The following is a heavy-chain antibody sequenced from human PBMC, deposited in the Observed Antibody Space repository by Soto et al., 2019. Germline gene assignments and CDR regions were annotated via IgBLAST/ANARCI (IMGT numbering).Heavy chain of an antibody. J-gene: IGHJ4*02. Sequence: GGSLRLSCTVSGFAFNNYGINWVRQAPGKGLEWVSSISKSDYTYYSDSVKGRFAISRDNAKSSVSLQMNTLRVEDTAVYYCAREDSIIIPAVSDFWGQGALVTVSS. CDR3: AREDSIIIPAVSDF. V-gene: IGHV3-21*01. CDR1: GFAFNNYG. CDR2: ISKSDYT. D-gene: IGHD2-2*01.